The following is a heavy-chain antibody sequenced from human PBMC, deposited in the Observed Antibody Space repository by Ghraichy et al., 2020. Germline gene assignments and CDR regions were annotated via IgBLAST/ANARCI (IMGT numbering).Heavy chain of an antibody. D-gene: IGHD3-22*01. Sequence: GGSLRLSCAASGFNFSTYSMNWVRQAPGKGLEWVSSITSSSKYIYYADSVKGRFTISRDNAKNSLYLQMNSLRAEDTAVYYCARLGQIYYDNSGYSLVYGMDVWGQGTTVTVSS. CDR3: ARLGQIYYDNSGYSLVYGMDV. J-gene: IGHJ6*02. CDR1: GFNFSTYS. V-gene: IGHV3-21*01. CDR2: ITSSSKYI.